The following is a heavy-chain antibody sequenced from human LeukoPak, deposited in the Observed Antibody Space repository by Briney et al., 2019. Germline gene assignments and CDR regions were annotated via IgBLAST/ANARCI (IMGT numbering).Heavy chain of an antibody. J-gene: IGHJ5*02. CDR1: GGSISSYY. CDR2: IYYSGST. V-gene: IGHV4-59*08. Sequence: SETLSLTCTVSGGSISSYYWSWIRQPPGKGLEWIGYIYYSGSTNYNPSLKSRVTISVDRSKNQFSLRLSSVAAADTAVYYCARYDNWFDPWGQGTLVTVSS. CDR3: ARYDNWFDP.